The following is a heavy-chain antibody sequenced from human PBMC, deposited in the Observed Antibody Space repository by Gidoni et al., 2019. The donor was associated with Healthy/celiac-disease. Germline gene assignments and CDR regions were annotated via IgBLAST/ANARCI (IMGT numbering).Heavy chain of an antibody. J-gene: IGHJ5*02. CDR3: FDP. D-gene: IGHD6-19*01. V-gene: IGHV3-21*01. CDR1: GFTFSSYS. Sequence: EVQLVESGGGLVKPGGSLRLSCAASGFTFSSYSMNWVRQAPGKGLEWVSSISSSSSYIYYADSVKGRFTISRDNAKNSLYYCAATPGRRVGGYSSEFDPWGQGTLVTVSS. CDR2: ISSSSSYI.